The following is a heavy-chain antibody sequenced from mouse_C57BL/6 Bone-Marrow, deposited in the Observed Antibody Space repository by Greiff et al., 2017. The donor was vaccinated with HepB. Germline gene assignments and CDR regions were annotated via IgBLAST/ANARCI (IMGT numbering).Heavy chain of an antibody. CDR2: ISSGSSTI. D-gene: IGHD1-1*01. CDR3: ASLVAGKNYFDY. Sequence: EVQRVESGGGLVKPGGSLKLSCAASGFTFSDYGMHWVRQAPEKGLEWVAYISSGSSTIYYADTVKGRFTISRDNAKNTLFLQMTSLRSEDTAMYYCASLVAGKNYFDYWGQGTTLTVSS. CDR1: GFTFSDYG. V-gene: IGHV5-17*01. J-gene: IGHJ2*01.